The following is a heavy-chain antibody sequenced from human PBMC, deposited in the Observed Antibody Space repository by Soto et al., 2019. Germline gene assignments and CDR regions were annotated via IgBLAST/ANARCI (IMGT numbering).Heavy chain of an antibody. D-gene: IGHD3-22*01. CDR1: GFTFSGSA. Sequence: PGGSLRLSCAASGFTFSGSAMHWVRQASGKGLEWVGRIRSKANSYATAYAASVKGRFTISRDDSKNTAYLQMNSLKTEDTAVYYCTSGPKDYDSSGYYFSAPDAFDIWGQGTMVTVSS. CDR3: TSGPKDYDSSGYYFSAPDAFDI. V-gene: IGHV3-73*01. CDR2: IRSKANSYAT. J-gene: IGHJ3*02.